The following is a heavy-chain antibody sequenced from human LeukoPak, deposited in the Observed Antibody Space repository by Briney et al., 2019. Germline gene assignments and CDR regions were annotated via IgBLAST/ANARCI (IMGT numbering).Heavy chain of an antibody. V-gene: IGHV3-53*01. CDR1: GFTVSSNY. CDR2: IYSGGST. CDR3: ARDSSGYYRTFSFDY. Sequence: GGSLRLSCAASGFTVSSNYMSWVRQAPGKGLEWVSVIYSGGSTYYAGSVKGRFTISRDNSKNTLYLQMNSLRAEDTAVYYCARDSSGYYRTFSFDYWGQGTLVTVSS. D-gene: IGHD3-22*01. J-gene: IGHJ4*02.